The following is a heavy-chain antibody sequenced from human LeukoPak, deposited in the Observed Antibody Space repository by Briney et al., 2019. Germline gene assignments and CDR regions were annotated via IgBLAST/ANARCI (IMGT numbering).Heavy chain of an antibody. Sequence: PGRSLRLSCAASGFTFSSYGMHWVRQAPGKGLEWVAVISYDGSNKYYADSVKGRFTISRDNSKNTLYLQMNSLRAEDTAVYYCAKDGKWLRFPDYWGQGTLVTVSS. V-gene: IGHV3-30*18. D-gene: IGHD5-12*01. CDR2: ISYDGSNK. J-gene: IGHJ4*02. CDR3: AKDGKWLRFPDY. CDR1: GFTFSSYG.